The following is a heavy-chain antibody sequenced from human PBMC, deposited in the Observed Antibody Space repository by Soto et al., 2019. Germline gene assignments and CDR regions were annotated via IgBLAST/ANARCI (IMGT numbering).Heavy chain of an antibody. CDR2: ISWNSGNL. D-gene: IGHD4-17*01. Sequence: EVQLVESGGGLVQPGRSLRLSCAASGFTFDDYAMHWVRQGPGKGLEWVSSISWNSGNLGYADSVKGRLTISRDNAKHSLYPQMNSLRGEDTALYYCAKRASTTVSGFNDYWGQRTLVTVSS. CDR1: GFTFDDYA. CDR3: AKRASTTVSGFNDY. V-gene: IGHV3-9*01. J-gene: IGHJ4*02.